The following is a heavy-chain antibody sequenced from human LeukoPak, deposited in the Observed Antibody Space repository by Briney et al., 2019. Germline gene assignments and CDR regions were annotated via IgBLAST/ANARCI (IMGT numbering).Heavy chain of an antibody. CDR1: GYTFTSYD. D-gene: IGHD4-17*01. CDR3: AGRASRDYGDYSRNPHGEKYNWFDP. Sequence: GASVTVSCKASGYTFTSYDINWVRQAPGQGLEWMGWMNPNSGNTGYAQKFQGRVTITRNTSISTAYMELSSLRSEDTAVYYCAGRASRDYGDYSRNPHGEKYNWFDPWGQGTLVTVSS. J-gene: IGHJ5*02. V-gene: IGHV1-8*03. CDR2: MNPNSGNT.